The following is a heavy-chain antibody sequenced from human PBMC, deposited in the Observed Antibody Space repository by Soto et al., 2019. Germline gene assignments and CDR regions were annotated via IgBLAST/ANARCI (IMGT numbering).Heavy chain of an antibody. CDR1: GYTFTNYA. J-gene: IGHJ4*01. D-gene: IGHD3-3*01. CDR3: ARSNYDFWSGYYN. CDR2: ISAANGNT. V-gene: IGHV1-3*01. Sequence: XXVKVSGRASGYTFTNYAMHWVRHAPGQRLEWMGWISAANGNTKYSQKFQDRVTITRDTSASTAYMELSSLRSEDTAVYYCARSNYDFWSGYYNWGHGTLVTVSS.